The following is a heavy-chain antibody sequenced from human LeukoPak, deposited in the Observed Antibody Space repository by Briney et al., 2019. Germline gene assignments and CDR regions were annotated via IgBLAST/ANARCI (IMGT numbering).Heavy chain of an antibody. D-gene: IGHD5-18*01. V-gene: IGHV4-4*07. CDR1: GASISSYY. CDR3: ARADVDTPPFDY. Sequence: PSETLSLTCTVSGASISSYYWSWIRQPAGKGLEWIGRIYVSGTSVYNPSLKSRVTMSVDTSKNQLSLRLKSVTAADTAVYYCARADVDTPPFDYLGQGALVTVSS. CDR2: IYVSGTS. J-gene: IGHJ4*02.